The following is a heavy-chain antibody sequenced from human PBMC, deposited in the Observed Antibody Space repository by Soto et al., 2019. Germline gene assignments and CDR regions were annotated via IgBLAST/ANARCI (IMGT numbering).Heavy chain of an antibody. CDR1: GFTFSSYG. V-gene: IGHV3-33*06. J-gene: IGHJ4*02. CDR3: AKIQYLEVGAPDY. Sequence: GGSLRLSCAASGFTFSSYGMHWVRQAPGKGLEWVAVIWYGGGNKYYADSVKGRFTISRDNSKNTLYLQMNSLRAEDTAVYYCAKIQYLEVGAPDYWGQGTLVTVSS. CDR2: IWYGGGNK. D-gene: IGHD1-26*01.